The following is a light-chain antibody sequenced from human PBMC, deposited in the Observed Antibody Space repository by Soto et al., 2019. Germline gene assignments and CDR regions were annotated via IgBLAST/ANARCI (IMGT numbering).Light chain of an antibody. CDR3: QHYNDWPPTWT. J-gene: IGKJ1*01. CDR1: QSVSSK. Sequence: EIVMTQSPATLSVSPGERATLSCRASQSVSSKLAWYQQKPGQAPRVLIYGASTRATGIPARFSGSGSGTEFTLTISSLQTEDSAVYYCQHYNDWPPTWTFGQETKVDIK. CDR2: GAS. V-gene: IGKV3-15*01.